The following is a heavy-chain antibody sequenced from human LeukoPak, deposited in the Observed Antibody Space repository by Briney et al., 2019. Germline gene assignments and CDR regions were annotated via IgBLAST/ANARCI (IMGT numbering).Heavy chain of an antibody. CDR1: GGSFSDYY. D-gene: IGHD6-6*01. Sequence: PSETLSLTCAVYGGSFSDYYWSWIRQPPGKGLEWIGEINHSGGTNYNPSLKSRVTISVDTSKNQFSLKLSPVTAADTAVYYCAGSIAARLDYWGQGTLVTVSS. J-gene: IGHJ4*02. CDR3: AGSIAARLDY. V-gene: IGHV4-34*01. CDR2: INHSGGT.